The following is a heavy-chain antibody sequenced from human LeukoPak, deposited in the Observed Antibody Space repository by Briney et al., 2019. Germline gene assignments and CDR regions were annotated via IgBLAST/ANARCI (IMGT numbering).Heavy chain of an antibody. J-gene: IGHJ5*02. D-gene: IGHD3-3*01. CDR2: IIPIFGTA. Sequence: ASVKVSCKASGGTFSSYAISWVRQAPGQGLEWMGRIIPIFGTANYAQKFQGRATITTDESTSTAYMELSSLRSEDTAVYYCARAPYDFWSGYRFRARTRFDPWGQGTLVTVSS. CDR3: ARAPYDFWSGYRFRARTRFDP. V-gene: IGHV1-69*05. CDR1: GGTFSSYA.